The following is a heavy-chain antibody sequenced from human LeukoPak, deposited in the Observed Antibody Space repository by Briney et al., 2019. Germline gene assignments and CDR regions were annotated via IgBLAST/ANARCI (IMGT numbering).Heavy chain of an antibody. V-gene: IGHV4-39*07. Sequence: SETLSLTCTVSGGSISSSSYYWGWIRQPPGKGLEWIGGIYYSGSTYYNPSLKSRVTISVDTSKNQFSLKLSSVTAADTAVYYCARERYCSSTSCYALLPWEGGWFDPWGQGTLVTVSS. CDR2: IYYSGST. CDR1: GGSISSSSYY. J-gene: IGHJ5*02. CDR3: ARERYCSSTSCYALLPWEGGWFDP. D-gene: IGHD2-2*01.